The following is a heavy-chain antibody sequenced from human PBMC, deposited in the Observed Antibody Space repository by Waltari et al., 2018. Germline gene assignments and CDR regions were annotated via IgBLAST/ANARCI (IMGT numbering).Heavy chain of an antibody. CDR1: GFTFGDYG. Sequence: EVQLAESGGGVVRPGESLRLSCVASGFTFGDYGMSWVRQVPGKGLEWVSAINWNGVSTGYADSVKGRFTISRDNAKNSLYLQMNSLRAEDTAVYYCAREGNWNEGYFDYWGQGTLVTVSS. CDR3: AREGNWNEGYFDY. CDR2: INWNGVST. V-gene: IGHV3-20*04. D-gene: IGHD1-1*01. J-gene: IGHJ4*02.